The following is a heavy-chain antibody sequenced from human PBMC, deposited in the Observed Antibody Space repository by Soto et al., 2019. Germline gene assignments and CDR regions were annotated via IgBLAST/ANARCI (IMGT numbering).Heavy chain of an antibody. Sequence: SETLSLTCNVSGGSISSSSYYWGWIRQPPGKGLEWIGSIYYSGSTYYNPSLKSRVPISVDTSKNQFSLKLSSVTAADTAVYYCARSRIAVAGYFDYWGQGTLVTVSS. CDR3: ARSRIAVAGYFDY. V-gene: IGHV4-39*07. CDR2: IYYSGST. J-gene: IGHJ4*02. CDR1: GGSISSSSYY. D-gene: IGHD6-19*01.